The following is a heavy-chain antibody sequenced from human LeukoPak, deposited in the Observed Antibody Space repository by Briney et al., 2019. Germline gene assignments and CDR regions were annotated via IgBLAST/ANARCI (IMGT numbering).Heavy chain of an antibody. CDR1: GYTFTSYG. Sequence: ASVKVSCKASGYTFTSYGISWVRQAPGQGLEWMGWISAYNGNTNYAQKLQGRVTMTTDTSTSTAYMELRSLRSDDTAVYYCAREQSYYDILTGYSIFDYWGQGTLVTVSS. D-gene: IGHD3-9*01. CDR3: AREQSYYDILTGYSIFDY. J-gene: IGHJ4*02. V-gene: IGHV1-18*01. CDR2: ISAYNGNT.